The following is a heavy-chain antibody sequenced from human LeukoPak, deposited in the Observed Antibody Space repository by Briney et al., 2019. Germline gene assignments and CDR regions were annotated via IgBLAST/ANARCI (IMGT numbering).Heavy chain of an antibody. CDR3: ARGRSSSWYGGYYYYYMDV. D-gene: IGHD6-13*01. V-gene: IGHV4-34*01. J-gene: IGHJ6*03. CDR2: INHSGST. CDR1: GGSFSGYY. Sequence: PSETLSLTCAVYGGSFSGYYWSWIRQLPGKGLEWIGEINHSGSTNYNPSLKSRVTISVDTSKNQFSLKLSSVTAADTAVYYCARGRSSSWYGGYYYYYMDVWGKGTTVTVSS.